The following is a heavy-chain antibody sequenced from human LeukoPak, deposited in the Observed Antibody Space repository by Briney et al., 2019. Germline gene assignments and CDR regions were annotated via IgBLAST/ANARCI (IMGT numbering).Heavy chain of an antibody. V-gene: IGHV4-31*03. J-gene: IGHJ4*02. CDR2: IYYSGST. CDR1: GGSISSGGYY. D-gene: IGHD2-21*02. Sequence: PSETLSLTCTISGGSISSGGYYWSWIRQHPGKGLEWIGYIYYSGSTYYNPSLKSRVTISVDTSKNQFSLKLSSVTAADTAVYYCARSGTAEQYYFDYWGQGTLVTVSS. CDR3: ARSGTAEQYYFDY.